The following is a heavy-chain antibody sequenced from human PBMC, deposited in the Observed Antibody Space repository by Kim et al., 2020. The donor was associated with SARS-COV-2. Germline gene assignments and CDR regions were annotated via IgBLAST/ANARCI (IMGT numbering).Heavy chain of an antibody. Sequence: RFTISGDNSKNTLYLQMNSLRAEDTAVYYCAKDGCSGGSCYWYYYGMDVWGQGTTVTVSS. CDR3: AKDGCSGGSCYWYYYGMDV. J-gene: IGHJ6*02. D-gene: IGHD2-15*01. V-gene: IGHV3-23*01.